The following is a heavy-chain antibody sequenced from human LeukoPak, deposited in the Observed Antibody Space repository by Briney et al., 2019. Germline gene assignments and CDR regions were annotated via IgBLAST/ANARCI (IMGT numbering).Heavy chain of an antibody. J-gene: IGHJ6*02. D-gene: IGHD1-26*01. Sequence: GASVKVSCKASGYTFTGYYMHWVRQAPGQGLEWMGRINPNSGGTNYAQKFQGRVTMTRDTSISTAYMELSRLRSDDTAVYYCAATHYYYYGMDVWGQGTTVTVSS. CDR3: AATHYYYYGMDV. CDR1: GYTFTGYY. V-gene: IGHV1-2*06. CDR2: INPNSGGT.